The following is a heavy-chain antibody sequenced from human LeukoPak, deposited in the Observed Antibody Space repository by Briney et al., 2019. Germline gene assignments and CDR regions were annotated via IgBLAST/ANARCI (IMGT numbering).Heavy chain of an antibody. J-gene: IGHJ4*02. D-gene: IGHD1-26*01. CDR3: ARDRMGATGY. CDR2: ICSSSSTI. V-gene: IGHV3-48*04. CDR1: GFTFSSYS. Sequence: GGSLRLSCAASGFTFSSYSMNWVRQAPGKGLEWVSYICSSSSTIYYADSVKGRFTISRDNAKNSLYLQMNSLRAEDTAVYYCARDRMGATGYWGQGTLVTVSS.